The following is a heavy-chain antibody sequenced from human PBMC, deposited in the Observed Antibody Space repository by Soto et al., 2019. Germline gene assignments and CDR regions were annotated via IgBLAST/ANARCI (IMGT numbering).Heavy chain of an antibody. Sequence: PSETLSLTCAVYGGSFSGYYWSWIRQPPGKGLEWIGEINHSGSTNYNPSLKSRVTISVDTSKNQFSLKLSSVTAADTAVYYCARGAYDFWSGYQETYYYYYGMDVWGQGTTVTV. D-gene: IGHD3-3*01. V-gene: IGHV4-34*01. CDR1: GGSFSGYY. CDR2: INHSGST. J-gene: IGHJ6*02. CDR3: ARGAYDFWSGYQETYYYYYGMDV.